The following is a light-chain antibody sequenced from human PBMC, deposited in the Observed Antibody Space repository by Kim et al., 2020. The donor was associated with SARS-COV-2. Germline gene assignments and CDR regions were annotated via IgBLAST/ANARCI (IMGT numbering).Light chain of an antibody. CDR1: QDSRKN. CDR2: DAS. J-gene: IGKJ2*01. V-gene: IGKV1-33*01. CDR3: QQYNYLPYT. Sequence: SASVGDRVTITCQASQDSRKNLNWFQQKPGKAPKLLIYDASNVETGVPSRFSGSGSGTDFTFSISSLQPEDSATYYCQQYNYLPYTFGQGTKLEIK.